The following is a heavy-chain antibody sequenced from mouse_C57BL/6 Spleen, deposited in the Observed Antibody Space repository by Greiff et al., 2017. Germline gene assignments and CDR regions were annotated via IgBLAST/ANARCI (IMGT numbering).Heavy chain of an antibody. Sequence: QVQLQQPGAELVKPGASVKLSCKASGYTFTSYWMHWVKQRPGQGLEWIGLIHPNSGSTNYNEKFKNKATLTVDKSSSTAYMQLSSLTSEDAAVYYCARGGLRYYFDYWGQGTTLTVSS. J-gene: IGHJ2*01. V-gene: IGHV1-64*01. D-gene: IGHD1-1*01. CDR2: IHPNSGST. CDR3: ARGGLRYYFDY. CDR1: GYTFTSYW.